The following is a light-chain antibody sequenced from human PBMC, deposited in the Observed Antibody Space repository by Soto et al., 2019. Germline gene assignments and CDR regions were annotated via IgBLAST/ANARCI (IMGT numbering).Light chain of an antibody. V-gene: IGLV2-8*01. Sequence: QSALTQPPSASGSPGQSVTISCTGTSSDVGGYNYVSWYQQHPGKAPKLMIYEVSKRPSGVPDRFSGSKSGNTASLTVSGLQAEDEADYYCSSYGGSNILVFGGGTKVTVL. CDR2: EVS. J-gene: IGLJ2*01. CDR3: SSYGGSNILV. CDR1: SSDVGGYNY.